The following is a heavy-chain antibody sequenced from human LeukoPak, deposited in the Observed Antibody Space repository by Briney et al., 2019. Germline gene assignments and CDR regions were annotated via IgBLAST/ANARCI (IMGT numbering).Heavy chain of an antibody. CDR2: IYSGGST. CDR3: ARVTRSLGFDP. D-gene: IGHD3-16*01. V-gene: IGHV3-53*01. Sequence: GGSLRLSCAASGFTVSSNYMSWVRQAPGKGLEWVSVIYSGGSTYYADSVKGRFTISRDNSKNTLYLQMNSLRAEDTAVYYCARVTRSLGFDPWGQGTLVTVSS. CDR1: GFTVSSNY. J-gene: IGHJ5*02.